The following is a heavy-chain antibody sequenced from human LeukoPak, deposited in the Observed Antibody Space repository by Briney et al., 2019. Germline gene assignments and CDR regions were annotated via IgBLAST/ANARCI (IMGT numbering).Heavy chain of an antibody. D-gene: IGHD6-13*01. CDR3: ARIDSSSWPFFDY. V-gene: IGHV4-39*01. CDR1: GGSISSSSYY. J-gene: IGHJ4*02. CDR2: IYYSAPT. Sequence: XETLSLTCTVSGGSISSSSYYWGWIRXPPGKGLDWIVNIYYSAPTYYTPSLKTRVTISVHTSKTPFSLQLSSVTAADTAVYYCARIDSSSWPFFDYWGQGTLVTVSS.